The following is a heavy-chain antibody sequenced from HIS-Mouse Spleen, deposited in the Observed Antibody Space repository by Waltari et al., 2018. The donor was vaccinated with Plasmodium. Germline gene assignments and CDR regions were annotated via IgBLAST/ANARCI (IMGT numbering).Heavy chain of an antibody. CDR3: ARGLRGHYWYVDL. CDR2: INHSGST. Sequence: QVQLQQWGAGLLKPSETLSLTCAVYGGSFSGYYWIWIRQPPGQGMEWIGEINHSGSTNNDPSLKSRVTISVDTSKNQFSLKLSSVTAADTAVYYCARGLRGHYWYVDLWGRGTLVTVSS. D-gene: IGHD3-10*01. CDR1: GGSFSGYY. V-gene: IGHV4-34*01. J-gene: IGHJ2*01.